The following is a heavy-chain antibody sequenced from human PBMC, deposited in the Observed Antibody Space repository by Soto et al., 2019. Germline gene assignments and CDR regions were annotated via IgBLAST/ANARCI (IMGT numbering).Heavy chain of an antibody. V-gene: IGHV5-51*01. CDR3: ARAPDGYCSSTSCRNWFDP. CDR1: GYSFTSYW. D-gene: IGHD2-2*01. CDR2: IYPGDSDT. J-gene: IGHJ5*02. Sequence: GESLKISCKGSGYSFTSYWIGWVRQMPGKGLEWMGIIYPGDSDTRYSPSFQGQVTISADKSISTAYLQWSSLKASDTAMYYCARAPDGYCSSTSCRNWFDPWGQGTLVTV.